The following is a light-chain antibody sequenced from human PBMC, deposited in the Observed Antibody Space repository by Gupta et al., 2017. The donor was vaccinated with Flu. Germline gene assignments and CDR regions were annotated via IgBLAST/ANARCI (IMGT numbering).Light chain of an antibody. J-gene: IGLJ3*02. V-gene: IGLV3-25*03. CDR3: QSTVSSGTYVM. CDR1: SLPKEY. Sequence: YELTQPPSVSVSPGQTARITCSGASLPKEYAYWYQQKPGQAPVVVIYKDSERPSGIPERFSGSSSGTTVTLTISGVQAEDEADYYCQSQSTVSSGTYVMFGGGTKRTVL. CDR2: KDS.